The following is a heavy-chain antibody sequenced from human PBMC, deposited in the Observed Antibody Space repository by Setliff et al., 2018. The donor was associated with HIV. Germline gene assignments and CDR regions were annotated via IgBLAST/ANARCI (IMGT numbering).Heavy chain of an antibody. CDR3: ARDDYGDYVGDY. Sequence: ASVKVSCKASGYTFTSYGITWVRQAPGQGLEWMGWISTYNGNTDYAQKLQGRVTMTTDTATSTAYMELRSLRSDDSAVYYCARDDYGDYVGDYWGQGTLVTVSS. CDR1: GYTFTSYG. J-gene: IGHJ4*02. V-gene: IGHV1-18*01. CDR2: ISTYNGNT. D-gene: IGHD4-17*01.